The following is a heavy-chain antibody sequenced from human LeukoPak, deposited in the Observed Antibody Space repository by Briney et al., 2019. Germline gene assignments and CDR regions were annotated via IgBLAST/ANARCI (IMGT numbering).Heavy chain of an antibody. CDR3: ATHRKGGTRYPRFDY. D-gene: IGHD2-15*01. CDR2: ITQDGSEK. V-gene: IGHV3-7*01. Sequence: PGRSLRLSRAASRFTPSRYCMMGLPGAPGRGLEWGASITQDGSEKNYVDSLKSRFTISRDNAKISLSLQLNSLRAADTAVYYCATHRKGGTRYPRFDYWGQGTLVTVSS. CDR1: RFTPSRYC. J-gene: IGHJ4*02.